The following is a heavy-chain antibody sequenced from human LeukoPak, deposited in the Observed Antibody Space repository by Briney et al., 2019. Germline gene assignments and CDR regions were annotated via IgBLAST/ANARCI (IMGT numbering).Heavy chain of an antibody. CDR1: RFTFSDYY. D-gene: IGHD3-3*01. V-gene: IGHV3-11*01. CDR3: ATGRDVLRFLEWLVY. CDR2: ISNSGSTI. Sequence: GGSLRLSCAASRFTFSDYYMSWIRQAPGKGLEWVSYISNSGSTIYYADSVKGRFTISRDNAKNSLYLQMNSLRAEDAAVYYCATGRDVLRFLEWLVYWGQGTLVTVSS. J-gene: IGHJ4*02.